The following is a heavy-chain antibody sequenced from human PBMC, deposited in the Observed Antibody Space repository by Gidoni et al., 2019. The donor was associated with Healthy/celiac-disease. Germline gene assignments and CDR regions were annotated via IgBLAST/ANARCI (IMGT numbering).Heavy chain of an antibody. D-gene: IGHD4-17*01. CDR3: ARVGFFGDYGGPHVFDY. CDR1: GYTFTIYY. V-gene: IGHV1-46*01. Sequence: QVQLVQSGAEVKKPGASVKVSCKASGYTFTIYYMHWVRQAPGQGLECMGIINPSGGSTSYAQKFQGRVTMTRDTSTSTVYMELSSLRSEDTAVYYCARVGFFGDYGGPHVFDYWGQGTLVTVSS. J-gene: IGHJ4*02. CDR2: INPSGGST.